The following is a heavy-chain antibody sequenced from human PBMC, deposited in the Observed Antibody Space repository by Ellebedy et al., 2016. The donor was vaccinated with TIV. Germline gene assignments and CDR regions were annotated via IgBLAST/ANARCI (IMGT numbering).Heavy chain of an antibody. CDR2: IDPRSTAT. D-gene: IGHD3-3*01. CDR1: EYTFTAQY. CDR3: ASFTLGEVIDS. J-gene: IGHJ5*01. V-gene: IGHV1-2*02. Sequence: ASVKVSCKASEYTFTAQYIQWVRQAPGQGLEWMGWIDPRSTATNYAQKFQGRVTMTRDTSINTAYMDLSGLKSDDTAVYYCASFTLGEVIDSWGQGTLVTVSS.